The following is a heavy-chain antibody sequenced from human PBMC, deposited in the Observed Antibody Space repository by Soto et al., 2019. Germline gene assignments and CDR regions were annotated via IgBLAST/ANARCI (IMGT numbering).Heavy chain of an antibody. J-gene: IGHJ6*02. CDR1: GFTFSSYA. D-gene: IGHD3-22*01. CDR2: ISGSGGST. CDR3: EAMNLRTLTYYYDSSGYWAPFRGPNHYGMDV. Sequence: HPGGSLRLSCAASGFTFSSYAMSWVRQAPGKGLEWVSAISGSGGSTYYADSVKGRFTISRDNSKNTLYLQMNSLRAEDTAVYYCEAMNLRTLTYYYDSSGYWAPFRGPNHYGMDVWGQGTTVTVSS. V-gene: IGHV3-23*01.